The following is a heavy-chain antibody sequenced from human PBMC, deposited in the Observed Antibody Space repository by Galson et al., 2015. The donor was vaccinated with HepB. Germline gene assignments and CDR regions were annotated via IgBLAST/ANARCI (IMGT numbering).Heavy chain of an antibody. CDR1: GFTFSGSA. V-gene: IGHV3-73*01. Sequence: SLRLSCAASGFTFSGSAMHWVRQASGKGLEWVGRIRSRANSYATAYAASVKGRFTISRDDSKNTAYLQMNSLKTEDTAVYYCTRHRDYYDSSGYYFHYWGQGTLVTVSS. CDR3: TRHRDYYDSSGYYFHY. D-gene: IGHD3-22*01. CDR2: IRSRANSYAT. J-gene: IGHJ4*02.